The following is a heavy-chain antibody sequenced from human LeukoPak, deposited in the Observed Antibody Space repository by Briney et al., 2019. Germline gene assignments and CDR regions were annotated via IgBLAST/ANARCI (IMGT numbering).Heavy chain of an antibody. J-gene: IGHJ4*02. CDR2: INPNSGGT. CDR1: GYTFTGYY. Sequence: GASVKVSCTASGYTFTGYYMHWVRQAPGQGLEWMGWINPNSGGTNYAQKFQGRVTMTRDTSISTAYMELSRLRSDDTAVYYCAREYSSSSGTNYFDYWGQGTLVTVSS. D-gene: IGHD6-6*01. V-gene: IGHV1-2*02. CDR3: AREYSSSSGTNYFDY.